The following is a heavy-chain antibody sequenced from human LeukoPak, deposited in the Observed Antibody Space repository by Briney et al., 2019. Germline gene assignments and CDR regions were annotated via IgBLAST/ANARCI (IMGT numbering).Heavy chain of an antibody. Sequence: PSETLSLTCTVSGGSISSYYWNWIRQPPGKGLQWIGYIYYSGTTNYNPPLKTRVTISVDTSKNQFSLKLSSVTAADTAVYYCARESKAGWFDPWGQGTLDTVSS. CDR1: GGSISSYY. CDR3: ARESKAGWFDP. V-gene: IGHV4-59*01. CDR2: IYYSGTT. J-gene: IGHJ5*02.